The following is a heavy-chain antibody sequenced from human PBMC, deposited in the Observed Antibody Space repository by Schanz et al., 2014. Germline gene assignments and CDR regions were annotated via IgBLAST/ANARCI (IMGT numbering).Heavy chain of an antibody. D-gene: IGHD3-10*01. CDR1: GFTFSIYG. J-gene: IGHJ4*02. CDR2: IGYDGSEK. CDR3: ARGPIPIQGVPMDF. Sequence: VRLVESGGGLVQPGGSLRLSCAASGFTFSIYGMSWVRQAPGKGLEWVANIGYDGSEKYYVDSVKGRFTISRDNSKDTLYLQMSGLTPEDTAVYYCARGPIPIQGVPMDFWGQGTLVTVSS. V-gene: IGHV3-33*08.